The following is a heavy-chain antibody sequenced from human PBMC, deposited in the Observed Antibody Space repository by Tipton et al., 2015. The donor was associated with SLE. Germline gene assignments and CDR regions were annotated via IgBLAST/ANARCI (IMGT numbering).Heavy chain of an antibody. J-gene: IGHJ3*02. CDR2: INHSGST. D-gene: IGHD6-19*01. Sequence: TLSLTCAVYGGSFSDYYWSWIRPPPGKGLEWIGEINHSGSTTYNPSLKSRVTKSVDTSKNQFSLKLSSVTAADTAVHYCARARWYSNGSAMGEAFDIWGQRKMVTVSS. CDR1: GGSFSDYY. V-gene: IGHV4-34*09. CDR3: ARARWYSNGSAMGEAFDI.